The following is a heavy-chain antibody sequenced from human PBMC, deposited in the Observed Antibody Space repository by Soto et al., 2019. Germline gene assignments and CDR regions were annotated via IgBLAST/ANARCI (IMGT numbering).Heavy chain of an antibody. Sequence: SLRLSCAASGFTFDDYAMRWVRQVPGKGLEWVSGISWNSNNLDYADSVKGRFTISRDNAKNSLYLQMNSLRAEDTALYYCAKDLRRFLLYGMDVWGKGTTVTVA. CDR1: GFTFDDYA. CDR2: ISWNSNNL. J-gene: IGHJ6*04. CDR3: AKDLRRFLLYGMDV. D-gene: IGHD3-3*01. V-gene: IGHV3-9*01.